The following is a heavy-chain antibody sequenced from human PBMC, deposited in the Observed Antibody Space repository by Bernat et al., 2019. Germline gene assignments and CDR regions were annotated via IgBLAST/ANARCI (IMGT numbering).Heavy chain of an antibody. D-gene: IGHD4-17*01. CDR1: GFTFSSYA. J-gene: IGHJ6*03. Sequence: QVQLVESGGGVVQPGRSLRLSCAASGFTFSSYAMHWVRQAPGKGLEWVAVISYDGSNKYYADSVKGRFTISRDNSKNTLYLQMNSLRAEDTAVYYCARESYEATVTHDYYYYYMDVWGKGTTVTVSS. V-gene: IGHV3-30*01. CDR3: ARESYEATVTHDYYYYYMDV. CDR2: ISYDGSNK.